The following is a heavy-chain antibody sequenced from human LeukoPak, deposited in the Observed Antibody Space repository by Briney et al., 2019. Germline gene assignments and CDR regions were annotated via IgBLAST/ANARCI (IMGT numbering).Heavy chain of an antibody. CDR2: IHTSGST. Sequence: PSETLSLTCTVSGGSITSYYWTYIRQPAGKGLEWIGRIHTSGSTNYNPSLKSRVTMSVDTSKNQFPLNLSSVTAADTAMYYCAREFSGTSIAARVFDSWGQGTLVTVSS. V-gene: IGHV4-4*07. CDR1: GGSITSYY. J-gene: IGHJ4*02. D-gene: IGHD6-6*01. CDR3: AREFSGTSIAARVFDS.